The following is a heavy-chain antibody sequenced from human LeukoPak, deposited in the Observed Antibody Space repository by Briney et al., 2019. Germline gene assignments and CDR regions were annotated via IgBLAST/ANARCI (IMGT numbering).Heavy chain of an antibody. D-gene: IGHD2-2*01. CDR1: GGSFSGYY. J-gene: IGHJ6*03. Sequence: PSETLSLTCAVYGGSFSGYYWSWIRQPPGKGLEWIGEINHSGSTNYNPSLKSRVTISVDTSKNQFSLKLSSVTAADTAVYYCAREGGGRTTPGYYYYMDVWGKGTTVTVSS. CDR2: INHSGST. CDR3: AREGGGRTTPGYYYYMDV. V-gene: IGHV4-34*01.